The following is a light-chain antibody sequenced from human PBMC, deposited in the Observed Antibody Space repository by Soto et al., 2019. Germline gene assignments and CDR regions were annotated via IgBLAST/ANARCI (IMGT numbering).Light chain of an antibody. CDR3: QQSHGIPYT. CDR1: QTISSY. J-gene: IGKJ2*01. CDR2: AAS. Sequence: DIQMTQSPSSLSASVGDRVTITCRASQTISSYLNWYQQKPGKAPKLLIYAASRLQSGVPSRFSGSGSGTDFTLTISSLQPEDCATYYCQQSHGIPYTFGQGTKLEIK. V-gene: IGKV1-39*01.